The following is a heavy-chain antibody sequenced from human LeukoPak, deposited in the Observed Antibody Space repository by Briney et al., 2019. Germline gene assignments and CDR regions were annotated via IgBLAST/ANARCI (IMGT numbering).Heavy chain of an antibody. V-gene: IGHV1-46*01. Sequence: ASVKVSCKASGFTFSGYYMQWVRQVPGQGLEWMGIINPSDGSTRYAQNLQGRVTMTGDTPTNTVYMELSSLTSDDTAVYYCARDGLQTRYSWNDEGRKNWFDPWGQGTLVTVSS. CDR1: GFTFSGYY. CDR3: ARDGLQTRYSWNDEGRKNWFDP. CDR2: INPSDGST. J-gene: IGHJ5*02. D-gene: IGHD1-20*01.